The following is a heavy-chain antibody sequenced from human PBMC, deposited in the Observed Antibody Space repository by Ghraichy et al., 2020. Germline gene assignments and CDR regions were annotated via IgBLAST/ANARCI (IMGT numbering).Heavy chain of an antibody. D-gene: IGHD2/OR15-2a*01. CDR3: ARVEVYLDYYYGMDV. J-gene: IGHJ6*02. V-gene: IGHV3-48*02. CDR2: ISSSSTI. Sequence: GGSLRLSCAASGFTFSSYSMNWVRQAPGKGLEWVSYISSSSTIYYADSVKGRFTISRDNAKNSLYLQMNSLRDEDTAVYYCARVEVYLDYYYGMDVWGQGTTVTVSS. CDR1: GFTFSSYS.